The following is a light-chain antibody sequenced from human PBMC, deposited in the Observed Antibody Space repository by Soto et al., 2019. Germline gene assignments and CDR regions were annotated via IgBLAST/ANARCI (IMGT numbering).Light chain of an antibody. V-gene: IGKV1-39*01. CDR3: QQIYSPPWT. CDR2: AAS. J-gene: IGKJ1*01. CDR1: QTISTY. Sequence: DIQMTQSPSSLSAGVGDRVTITCRVSQTISTYLNWYQQKPGKAPKLLIYAASNLQDGVPSRFSGSRSGSDLTLTISSLQPEDFATYYCQQIYSPPWTFGQGTKVEIK.